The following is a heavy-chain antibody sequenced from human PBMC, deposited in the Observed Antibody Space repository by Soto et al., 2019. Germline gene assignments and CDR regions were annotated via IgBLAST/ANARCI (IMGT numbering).Heavy chain of an antibody. Sequence: QVQLQQWGAGLLKPSETLSLTCTVSGGSFSGYYWSWIRQPPGKGLEWIGEINQSGSTNYNPSLKGGVITSVDTSKKHCLLKLGSVTAADTAVYYCARYSTAQWELGFMAFDIWGHGTMVTVSS. CDR1: GGSFSGYY. D-gene: IGHD1-26*01. CDR2: INQSGST. CDR3: ARYSTAQWELGFMAFDI. V-gene: IGHV4-34*01. J-gene: IGHJ3*02.